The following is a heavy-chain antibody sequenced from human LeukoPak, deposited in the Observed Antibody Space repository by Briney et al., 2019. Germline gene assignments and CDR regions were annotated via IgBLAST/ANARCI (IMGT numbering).Heavy chain of an antibody. CDR1: GYTFTSYG. J-gene: IGHJ4*02. CDR3: ARDLGEHIVVVTATSPFDY. D-gene: IGHD2-21*02. CDR2: ISAYNGNT. Sequence: ASVKVSCKASGYTFTSYGISWVRQAPGQGLEWMGWISAYNGNTNYAQKLQGRVTMSTDTSTSTAYMEPRSLRSDDTVVYYCARDLGEHIVVVTATSPFDYWGQGTLVTVSS. V-gene: IGHV1-18*01.